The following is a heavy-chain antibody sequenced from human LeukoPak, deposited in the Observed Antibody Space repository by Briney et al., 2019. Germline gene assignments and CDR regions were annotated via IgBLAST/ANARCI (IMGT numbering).Heavy chain of an antibody. J-gene: IGHJ4*02. CDR2: ISSSGSTI. CDR1: GFTFSSYE. V-gene: IGHV3-48*03. Sequence: EGSLRLSCAASGFTFSSYEMNWVRQAPGKGLEWVSYISSSGSTIYYADSVKGRFTISRDNSKNTLYLQMNSLRAEDTAVYYCAKILSYSYYYDSSGYFGSPFDYWGQGTLVTVSS. D-gene: IGHD3-22*01. CDR3: AKILSYSYYYDSSGYFGSPFDY.